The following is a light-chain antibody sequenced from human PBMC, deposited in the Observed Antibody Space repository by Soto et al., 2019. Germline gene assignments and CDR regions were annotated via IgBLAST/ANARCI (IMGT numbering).Light chain of an antibody. CDR1: QSISSW. CDR2: DAS. J-gene: IGKJ5*01. V-gene: IGKV1-5*01. Sequence: DIQMTQSPSTLSASVGDRVTITCRASQSISSWLAWYQQKPGKAPKLLIYDASSLESGVPSRFSGSGSGTEFTLTISSLQPDDFATYYCQQYNSYSPQYTFGQGTRLAI. CDR3: QQYNSYSPQYT.